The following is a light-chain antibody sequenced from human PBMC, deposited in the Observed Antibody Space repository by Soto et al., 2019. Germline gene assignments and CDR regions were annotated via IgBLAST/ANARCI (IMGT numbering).Light chain of an antibody. CDR2: AAS. CDR3: QQSYSTPWT. Sequence: DIQMTQSPSSLSASVGDRLTITCRASQSISSYLNWYQQKPGKAPKVLIYAASSLQSGVPSRFSGSGSGTDFTLTISSLQPEDFATYYCQQSYSTPWTFGQGTKVEIK. J-gene: IGKJ1*01. V-gene: IGKV1-39*01. CDR1: QSISSY.